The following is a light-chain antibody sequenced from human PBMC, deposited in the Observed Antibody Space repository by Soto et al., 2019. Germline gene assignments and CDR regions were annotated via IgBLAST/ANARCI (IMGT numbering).Light chain of an antibody. Sequence: EIVMTQSPATLSVSPGERATLSCRASQSVSSNLAWYQQKPGQAPRLVISGASTRATGIPANFSGSGSGTEFTLSISSLQSEDFAVYYCQQYNNWPPTFGQGTKVEIK. CDR1: QSVSSN. CDR3: QQYNNWPPT. CDR2: GAS. V-gene: IGKV3-15*01. J-gene: IGKJ1*01.